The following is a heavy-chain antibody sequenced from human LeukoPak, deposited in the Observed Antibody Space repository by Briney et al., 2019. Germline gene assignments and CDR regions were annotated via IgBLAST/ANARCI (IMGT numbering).Heavy chain of an antibody. Sequence: QSGGSLRLSCAASGFTFSTYGMHWVCQAPGKGLEWVAVIWYGGSNKYYADSVKGRFTISRDNSKNTLYLQMNSLRGEDTAVYYCAKDLGITGTTLDYWGQGTLVTVSS. CDR3: AKDLGITGTTLDY. CDR1: GFTFSTYG. J-gene: IGHJ4*02. V-gene: IGHV3-30*02. CDR2: IWYGGSNK. D-gene: IGHD1-14*01.